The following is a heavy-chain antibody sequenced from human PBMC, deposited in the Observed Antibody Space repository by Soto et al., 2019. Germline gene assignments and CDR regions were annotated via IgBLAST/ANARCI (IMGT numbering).Heavy chain of an antibody. D-gene: IGHD6-19*01. V-gene: IGHV3-30-3*01. CDR2: ISYDGSNK. CDR1: GFTFSSYA. Sequence: PGGSLRLSCAASGFTFSSYAMHWVRHPPGKGLERVAVISYDGSNKYYADSVQGRFTISRDNSKNTLYLQMNSLRAEDTALYYCAREGEWLVGGYYYYYGMDVWGQGTTVTVSS. J-gene: IGHJ6*02. CDR3: AREGEWLVGGYYYYYGMDV.